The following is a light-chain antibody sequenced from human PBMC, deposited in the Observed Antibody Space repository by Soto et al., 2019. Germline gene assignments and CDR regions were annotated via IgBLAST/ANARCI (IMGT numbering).Light chain of an antibody. J-gene: IGKJ4*01. Sequence: DIQMTQSPSSLSASVGDRVIITCRASQGIRNYVAWYQQKPGKAPKPLISAASTLQSGVPSRFIGSGSGTDFSLTISGLQPEDVATYYCQNYDNAPGLTFGGGTKVDIK. CDR2: AAS. CDR3: QNYDNAPGLT. V-gene: IGKV1-27*01. CDR1: QGIRNY.